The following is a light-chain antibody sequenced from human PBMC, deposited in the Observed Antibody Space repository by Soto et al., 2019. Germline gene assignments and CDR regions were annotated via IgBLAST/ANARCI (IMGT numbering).Light chain of an antibody. Sequence: AIQMTQSPSSLSASVGDRITITCRASQDIRNGLGWYQQKPGRAPKLLIYAASTLQTGVPSRFSGSGSGTDFTLIINSLQPEVFGTYYCLQDYNYPRTFGQGTKVEIK. CDR3: LQDYNYPRT. V-gene: IGKV1-6*01. CDR2: AAS. CDR1: QDIRNG. J-gene: IGKJ1*01.